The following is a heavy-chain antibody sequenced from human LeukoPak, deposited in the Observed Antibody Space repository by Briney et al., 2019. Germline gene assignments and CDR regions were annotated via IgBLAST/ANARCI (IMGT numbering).Heavy chain of an antibody. CDR2: IRYDGSNK. CDR3: AKIAMILTDFDY. CDR1: GFTFSSYG. Sequence: PGGSLRLSCAASGFTFSSYGMHWVRQAPGKGLEWVAFIRYDGSNKYYADSVKVRFTISRDNSKNTLYLQMNSLRAEDTAVYYCAKIAMILTDFDYWGQGTLDTVSS. J-gene: IGHJ4*02. V-gene: IGHV3-30*02. D-gene: IGHD3-22*01.